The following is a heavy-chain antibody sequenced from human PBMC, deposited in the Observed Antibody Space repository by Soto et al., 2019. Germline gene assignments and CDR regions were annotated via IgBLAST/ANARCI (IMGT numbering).Heavy chain of an antibody. D-gene: IGHD5-12*01. Sequence: QVQLVQSGAEVKKPGSSVKVSCKASGDTFTIFAISWVRQAPGQGLEWMGGIIPTIGTTNYAQRFQGRITITAGETPRTHSTEFSRPKSLDTRVYYCARDLGSGYDPGDYWGQGTLVTVSS. CDR2: IIPTIGTT. CDR3: ARDLGSGYDPGDY. CDR1: GDTFTIFA. V-gene: IGHV1-69*12. J-gene: IGHJ4*02.